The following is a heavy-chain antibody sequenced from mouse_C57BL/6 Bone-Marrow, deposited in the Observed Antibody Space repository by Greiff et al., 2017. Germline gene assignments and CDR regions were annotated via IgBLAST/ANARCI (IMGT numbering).Heavy chain of an antibody. CDR1: GYTFTSYW. J-gene: IGHJ2*01. CDR3: TISHYYGSSYLYFDY. CDR2: IYPGNSDT. V-gene: IGHV1-5*01. D-gene: IGHD1-1*01. Sequence: VQLQQSGTVLARPGASVKMSCKTSGYTFTSYWMHWVKQRPGQGLEWIGAIYPGNSDTSYNQKFKGKAKLTAVTSASTAYMERSILTTEDSAVYYGTISHYYGSSYLYFDYWGQGTTLTVSS.